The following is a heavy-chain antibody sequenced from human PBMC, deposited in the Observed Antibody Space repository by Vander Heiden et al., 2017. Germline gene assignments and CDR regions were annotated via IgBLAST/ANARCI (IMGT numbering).Heavy chain of an antibody. Sequence: EVQLLESGGGLVQPGGSLRLSCAAYGFTFSSDAMGWVRQAPGKGLEWVSAISGSGGSTFYADSVKGRFTISRDNSKNTLYLQMNSLRAEDTAVFYCAKESGYEGLFDYWGQGTLVTVSS. CDR1: GFTFSSDA. V-gene: IGHV3-23*01. CDR2: ISGSGGST. D-gene: IGHD5-12*01. J-gene: IGHJ4*02. CDR3: AKESGYEGLFDY.